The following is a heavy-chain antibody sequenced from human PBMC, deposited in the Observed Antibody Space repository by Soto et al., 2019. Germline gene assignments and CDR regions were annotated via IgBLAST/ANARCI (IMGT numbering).Heavy chain of an antibody. Sequence: VQLLESGVGLVQPGGSLRLSCAASGFPLRNYAMTWVRQAPGKGLEWVSTNSGSGDTAYYADSVKGRITISRDNSKSTLYRQMNSLRAEDTAVYDCATDQGAAYYARSGPFDACGQGTLVTGSS. CDR1: GFPLRNYA. CDR3: ATDQGAAYYARSGPFDA. V-gene: IGHV3-23*01. J-gene: IGHJ4*02. D-gene: IGHD3-22*01. CDR2: NSGSGDTA.